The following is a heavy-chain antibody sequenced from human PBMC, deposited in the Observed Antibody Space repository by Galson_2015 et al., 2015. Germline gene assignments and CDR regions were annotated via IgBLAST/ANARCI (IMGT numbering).Heavy chain of an antibody. CDR1: GFTFSSYA. D-gene: IGHD6-19*01. CDR3: ASHPIAVAGTMDSGWFDP. J-gene: IGHJ5*02. CDR2: ISGSGGST. V-gene: IGHV3-23*01. Sequence: SLRLSCAASGFTFSSYAMSWVRQAPGKGLEWVSAISGSGGSTYYADSVKGRFTISRDNSKNTLYLQMNSLRAEDTAVYYCASHPIAVAGTMDSGWFDPWGQGTLVTVSS.